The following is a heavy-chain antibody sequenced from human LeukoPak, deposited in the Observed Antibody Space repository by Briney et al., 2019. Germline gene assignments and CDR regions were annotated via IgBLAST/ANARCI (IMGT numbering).Heavy chain of an antibody. V-gene: IGHV4-38-2*02. CDR3: ARQTNGYNN. Sequence: ASETLSLTCTVSGYSISSGHYWGWIRQPPGKGLEWIGSIYHSGSTYFNPSLKSRVTISVDTSKNQFSLKLSSVTAADTAVYYCARQTNGYNNWGQGTLVTVSS. CDR1: GYSISSGHY. CDR2: IYHSGST. J-gene: IGHJ4*02. D-gene: IGHD5-24*01.